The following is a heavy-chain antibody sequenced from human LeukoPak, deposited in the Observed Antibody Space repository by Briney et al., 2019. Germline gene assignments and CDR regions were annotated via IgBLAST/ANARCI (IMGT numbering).Heavy chain of an antibody. J-gene: IGHJ4*02. CDR1: GLTFSSYA. V-gene: IGHV3-23*01. Sequence: GGSLRLSCAASGLTFSSYAMSWVRQAPGKGLEWVSAISGSGGSTYYADSVKGRFTISRDNSKNTLYLQMNSLRAEDTAVYYCAKGLYYYDSSGYYNFDYWGQGTLVTVSS. D-gene: IGHD3-22*01. CDR3: AKGLYYYDSSGYYNFDY. CDR2: ISGSGGST.